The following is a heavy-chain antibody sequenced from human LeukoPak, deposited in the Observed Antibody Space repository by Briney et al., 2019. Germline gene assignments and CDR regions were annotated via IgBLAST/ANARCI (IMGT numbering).Heavy chain of an antibody. J-gene: IGHJ5*02. V-gene: IGHV1-69*13. CDR2: IIPLFGTA. CDR1: RGTFSSYA. Sequence: SVKVSCKASRGTFSSYAISWVRQAPGQGLEWMGGIIPLFGTASYAQNFQGRVTISADESTSTAYMELSSLRSEDTAVYYCARDLTMVRGARYRPYNWFAPWGQGTLVTVSS. CDR3: ARDLTMVRGARYRPYNWFAP. D-gene: IGHD3-10*01.